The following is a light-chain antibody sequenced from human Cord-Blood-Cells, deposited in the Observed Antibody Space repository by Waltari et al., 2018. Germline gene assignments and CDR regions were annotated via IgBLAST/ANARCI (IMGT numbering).Light chain of an antibody. J-gene: IGKJ2*03. CDR1: QSISSS. V-gene: IGKV1-39*01. Sequence: DIQMTQSPSSLSASVGHRVTITCRASQSISSSLNWYQQKPGKAPKLLIYAASSLQSGVPSRFSGSGSGTDFTLTISSLQPEDFATYYCQQSYSTPYSFGQGTKLEIK. CDR2: AAS. CDR3: QQSYSTPYS.